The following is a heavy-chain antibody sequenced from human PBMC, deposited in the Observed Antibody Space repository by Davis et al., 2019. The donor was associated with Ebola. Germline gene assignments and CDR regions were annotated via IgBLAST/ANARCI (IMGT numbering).Heavy chain of an antibody. CDR2: ISSSSSYI. V-gene: IGHV3-21*01. CDR1: GFTFSSYS. CDR3: ARGTTYYYDSSGYYSL. J-gene: IGHJ4*02. Sequence: GESLKISCAASGFTFSSYSMNWVRQAPGRGLEWVSSISSSSSYIYYADSVKGRFTISRDNSKNTLYLQMNSLRAEDTAVYYCARGTTYYYDSSGYYSLWGQGTLVTVSS. D-gene: IGHD3-22*01.